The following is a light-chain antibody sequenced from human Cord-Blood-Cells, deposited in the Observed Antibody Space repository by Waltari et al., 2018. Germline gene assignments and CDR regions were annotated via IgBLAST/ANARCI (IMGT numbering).Light chain of an antibody. Sequence: QSVLTQPPSASGTPGQRATISCSGSSSNIGSNYVYWYQQLPGTAPQLLIYRNNLRPSGVPDRFSGSKSGTSASLAISGLRSEDEADYYCAAWDDSLSGVVFGGGTKLTVL. J-gene: IGLJ2*01. CDR3: AAWDDSLSGVV. CDR1: SSNIGSNY. CDR2: RNN. V-gene: IGLV1-47*01.